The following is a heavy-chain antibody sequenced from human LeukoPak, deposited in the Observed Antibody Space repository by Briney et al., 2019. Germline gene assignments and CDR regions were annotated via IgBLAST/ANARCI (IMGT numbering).Heavy chain of an antibody. CDR2: ISDSET. D-gene: IGHD2-2*01. V-gene: IGHV3-23*01. CDR3: ARGGSGTSVLYY. CDR1: GFTFSSYA. Sequence: GGSLRLSCAASGFTFSSYAMTWVRQAPGKGLEWVSFISDSETNYVDSVKGRFTVSRDKSKNTLYLEMNSLRAEDTAVYYCARGGSGTSVLYYWGQGILATVSS. J-gene: IGHJ4*02.